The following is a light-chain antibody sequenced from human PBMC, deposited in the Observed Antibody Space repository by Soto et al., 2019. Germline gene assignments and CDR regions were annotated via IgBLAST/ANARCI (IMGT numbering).Light chain of an antibody. CDR2: GAS. J-gene: IGKJ2*01. CDR1: QSVSSNS. V-gene: IGKV3-20*01. CDR3: QQYNNWPPMST. Sequence: EIVLTQSPGTLSLSPGEGATLSCRASQSVSSNSLAWYQQKPGQAPRLLIYGASSRATEIPDKFSGSGSETDFTLTINRVEPEDFVIYYCQQYNNWPPMSTFGQGTKLEMK.